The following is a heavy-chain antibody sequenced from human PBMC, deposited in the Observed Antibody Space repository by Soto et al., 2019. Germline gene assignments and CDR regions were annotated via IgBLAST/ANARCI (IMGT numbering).Heavy chain of an antibody. D-gene: IGHD1-1*01. CDR2: IKQDGSEK. J-gene: IGHJ6*02. V-gene: IGHV3-7*03. Sequence: LRLSCAVSGFTFSSYWMSWVRQAPGKGLEWVANIKQDGSEKYYVDSVKGRFTISRDNAKNSLYLQMNSLRAEDTAVYYCARDQARRTTQYSYVTDVWGQVTKVTVSS. CDR3: ARDQARRTTQYSYVTDV. CDR1: GFTFSSYW.